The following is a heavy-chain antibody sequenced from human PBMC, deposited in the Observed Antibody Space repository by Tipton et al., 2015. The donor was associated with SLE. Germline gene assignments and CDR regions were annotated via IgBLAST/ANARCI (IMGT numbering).Heavy chain of an antibody. CDR3: AKRFLVRGVSWVD. J-gene: IGHJ4*02. CDR2: IYNSGST. CDR1: GGSISSGSFY. V-gene: IGHV4-61*09. Sequence: TLSLTCTVSGGSISSGSFYWSWIRQPAGKGLEWLGHIYNSGSTNYNPSLRGRVMISLDTSQDPFSLRLSSVTAADTAWYYCAKRFLVRGVSWVDWGQGTLVTVSS. D-gene: IGHD3-10*01.